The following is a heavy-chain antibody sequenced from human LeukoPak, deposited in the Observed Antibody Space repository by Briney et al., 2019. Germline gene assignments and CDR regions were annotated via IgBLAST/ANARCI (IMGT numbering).Heavy chain of an antibody. J-gene: IGHJ5*02. V-gene: IGHV4-4*02. CDR2: IXXSGST. D-gene: IGHD3-3*01. Sequence: RXPPGKXXXXXXXIXXSGSTNYNPSLKSRVTISVDKSKNRFSLKLSSVTAADTAVYYCARREYYDFWSDKDWFDPWGQGTLVTVSS. CDR3: ARREYYDFWSDKDWFDP.